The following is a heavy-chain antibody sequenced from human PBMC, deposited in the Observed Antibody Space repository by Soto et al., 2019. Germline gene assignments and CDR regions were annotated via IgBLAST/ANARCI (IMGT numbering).Heavy chain of an antibody. CDR2: INHSGST. CDR1: GGSFSGYY. J-gene: IGHJ4*02. D-gene: IGHD1-26*01. Sequence: PSETLSLTCAVYGGSFSGYYWSWIRQPPGKGLEWIGEINHSGSTNYNPSLKSRVTISVDTSKNQFSLKLSSVTAADTAVYYCARGRGPMTYRSYYFDYWGQGTLVTVSS. CDR3: ARGRGPMTYRSYYFDY. V-gene: IGHV4-34*01.